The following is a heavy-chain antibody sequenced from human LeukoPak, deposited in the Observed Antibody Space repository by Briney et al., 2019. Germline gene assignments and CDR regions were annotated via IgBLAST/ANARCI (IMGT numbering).Heavy chain of an antibody. CDR1: GYTFTSYD. Sequence: GASVKVSCKASGYTFTSYDINWVRQATGQGLEWMGWMNPNSGNTGYAQKFQGRVTITRNTSISTAYMELSSLRSEDTAVYYCARTVGYYYDSSGYPTYYYSYYMDVWGKGTTVTVSS. J-gene: IGHJ6*03. V-gene: IGHV1-8*03. CDR2: MNPNSGNT. CDR3: ARTVGYYYDSSGYPTYYYSYYMDV. D-gene: IGHD3-22*01.